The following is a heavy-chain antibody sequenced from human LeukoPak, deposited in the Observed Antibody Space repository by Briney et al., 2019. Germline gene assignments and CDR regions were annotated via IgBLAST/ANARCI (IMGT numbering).Heavy chain of an antibody. CDR3: ARSRVKERISYGGNDPNYFDY. V-gene: IGHV4-59*01. CDR2: LYYSGST. J-gene: IGHJ4*02. D-gene: IGHD4-23*01. CDR1: GGSISSYY. Sequence: SETLSLTCTVSGGSISSYYWSWIRQPPGKGLEWVGYLYYSGSTNYNPSLKSRVTISVDTSKNEFSLKLRSVTAADTAVYYSARSRVKERISYGGNDPNYFDYWGQGTLVTVSS.